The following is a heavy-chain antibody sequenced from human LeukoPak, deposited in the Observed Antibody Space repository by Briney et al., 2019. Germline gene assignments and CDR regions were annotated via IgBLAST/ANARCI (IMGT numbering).Heavy chain of an antibody. J-gene: IGHJ3*02. V-gene: IGHV1-18*01. CDR2: ISAYNGNT. CDR1: GYTFTSYG. Sequence: ASVKVSCKASGYTFTSYGISWVRQAPGQGLEWMGWISAYNGNTNYAQKLQGRVTMTTDTSTSTAYMELRSLRSDDTAVYYCARGHVKRWLQFGGTDDAFDIWGQGTMVTVSS. CDR3: ARGHVKRWLQFGGTDDAFDI. D-gene: IGHD5-24*01.